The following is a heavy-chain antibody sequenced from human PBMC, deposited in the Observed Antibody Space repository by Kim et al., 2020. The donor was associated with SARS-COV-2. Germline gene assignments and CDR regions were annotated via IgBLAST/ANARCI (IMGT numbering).Heavy chain of an antibody. CDR2: MNPNSGNT. D-gene: IGHD6-19*01. CDR1: GYTFTSYD. V-gene: IGHV1-8*01. Sequence: ASVKVSCKASGYTFTSYDINWVRQATGQGLEWMGWMNPNSGNTGYAQKFQGRVTMTRNTSISTAYMELSSLRSEDTAVYYCARGRSSGWYQHYYYYYGMDVWGQGTTVTVSS. CDR3: ARGRSSGWYQHYYYYYGMDV. J-gene: IGHJ6*02.